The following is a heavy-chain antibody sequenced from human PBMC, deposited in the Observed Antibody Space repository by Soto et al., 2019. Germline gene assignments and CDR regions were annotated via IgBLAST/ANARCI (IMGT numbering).Heavy chain of an antibody. J-gene: IGHJ3*02. D-gene: IGHD6-6*01. CDR2: ISSSSSYI. CDR3: ARDAYSSSSSDAFDI. Sequence: GGSLRLSCAASGFTFSSYSMNWVRQAPGKGLEWVSSISSSSSYIYYADSVKGRFTISRDNAKNSLYLQMNSLRAEDTAVYYCARDAYSSSSSDAFDIWGQVTMVTVSS. V-gene: IGHV3-21*01. CDR1: GFTFSSYS.